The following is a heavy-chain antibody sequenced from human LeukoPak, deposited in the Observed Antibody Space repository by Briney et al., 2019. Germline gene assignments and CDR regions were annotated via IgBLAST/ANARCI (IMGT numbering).Heavy chain of an antibody. CDR3: ARDKWGGQDYYDSSGYQSDFDY. CDR1: GYTLTELS. V-gene: IGHV1-24*01. J-gene: IGHJ4*02. CDR2: FDPEDGET. D-gene: IGHD3-22*01. Sequence: ASVKVSCKVSGYTLTELSMHWVRQAPGKGLEWMGGFDPEDGETIYAQKFQGRVTITADESTSTAYMELSSLRSEDTAVYYCARDKWGGQDYYDSSGYQSDFDYWGQGTLVTVSS.